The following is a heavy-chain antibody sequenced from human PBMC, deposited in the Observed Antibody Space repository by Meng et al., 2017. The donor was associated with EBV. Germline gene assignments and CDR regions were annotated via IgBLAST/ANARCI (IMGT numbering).Heavy chain of an antibody. D-gene: IGHD2-21*01. CDR2: INPSGGST. Sequence: VLLVQPGAELMKPGASVKVSCKASGYTSTRYSMHWVREAPGQGIEWMRIINPSGGSTSYAQKFQGRVTMTRDTSTSTVYMELSSLRSEDTAVYYCARDFCGGDCYLFDFGGQGTLVTVSS. J-gene: IGHJ4*02. CDR3: ARDFCGGDCYLFDF. V-gene: IGHV1-46*01. CDR1: GYTSTRYS.